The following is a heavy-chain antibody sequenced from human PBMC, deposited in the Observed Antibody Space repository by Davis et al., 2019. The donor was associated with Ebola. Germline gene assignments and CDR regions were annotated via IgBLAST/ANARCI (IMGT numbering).Heavy chain of an antibody. V-gene: IGHV1-2*04. CDR3: ARAEYSSSFAYYYYGMDV. D-gene: IGHD6-6*01. CDR1: GYTFTGYY. Sequence: AASVKVSCKASGYTFTGYYMHWVRQAPGQGLEWMGWINPNSGGTNYAQKFQGWVTMTRDTSISTAYMELSRLRSDDTAVYYCARAEYSSSFAYYYYGMDVWGQGTTVTVSS. J-gene: IGHJ6*02. CDR2: INPNSGGT.